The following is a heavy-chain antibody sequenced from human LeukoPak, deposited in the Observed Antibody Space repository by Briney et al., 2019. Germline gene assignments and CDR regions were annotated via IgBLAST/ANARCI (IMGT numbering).Heavy chain of an antibody. Sequence: PSETLSLTCAVYGGSFSGYYWSWIRQPPGKGLEWIGYIYYSGSTYYNPSLKSRVTISVDTSKNQFSLKLSSVTAADTAVYYCARARGPSYYFDYWGQGTLVTVSS. CDR3: ARARGPSYYFDY. CDR1: GGSFSGYY. CDR2: IYYSGST. J-gene: IGHJ4*02. V-gene: IGHV4-30-4*08.